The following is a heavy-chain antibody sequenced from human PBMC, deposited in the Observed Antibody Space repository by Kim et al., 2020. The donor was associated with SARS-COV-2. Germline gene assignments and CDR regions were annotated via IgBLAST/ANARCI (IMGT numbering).Heavy chain of an antibody. Sequence: GGSLRLSCAASGFTFSSYGMHWVRQAPGKGLEWVAVIWYDGSNKYYADSVKGRFTISRDNSKNTLYLQMNSLSAEDTAVYYCAKPVLWFGELSLPDVWGQGTTVTVSS. CDR2: IWYDGSNK. CDR3: AKPVLWFGELSLPDV. D-gene: IGHD3-10*01. CDR1: GFTFSSYG. V-gene: IGHV3-33*06. J-gene: IGHJ6*02.